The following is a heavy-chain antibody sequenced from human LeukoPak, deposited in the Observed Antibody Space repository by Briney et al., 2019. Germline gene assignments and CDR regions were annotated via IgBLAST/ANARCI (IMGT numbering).Heavy chain of an antibody. CDR1: GFTLSSYW. Sequence: GGSLRLSCAASGFTLSSYWMHWVRPAPGKGLGWVSRINSDGRSTSYAESVKGRFTISRDNAKNTLYQQMNSLRAEDTDVDYCAMSRVSRNACDIWGQGTMATVSS. CDR2: INSDGRST. D-gene: IGHD6-13*01. J-gene: IGHJ3*02. V-gene: IGHV3-74*01. CDR3: AMSRVSRNACDI.